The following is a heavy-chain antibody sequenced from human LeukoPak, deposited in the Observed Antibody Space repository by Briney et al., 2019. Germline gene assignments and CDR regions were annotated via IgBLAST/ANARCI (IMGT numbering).Heavy chain of an antibody. CDR3: ARRDSSTKTFDY. CDR2: IFYSGNT. J-gene: IGHJ4*02. CDR1: GGSISGYY. Sequence: SETLSLTCTVSGGSISGYYWTWIRQPPGKGLEWIGYIFYSGNTNYNPSLKSRVTISVDTSKNQFSLKLSSVTAADTAVYYCARRDSSTKTFDYWGQGTLVTVSS. D-gene: IGHD3-22*01. V-gene: IGHV4-59*01.